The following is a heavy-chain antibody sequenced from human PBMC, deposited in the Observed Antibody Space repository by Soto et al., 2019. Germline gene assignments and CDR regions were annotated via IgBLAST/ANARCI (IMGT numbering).Heavy chain of an antibody. V-gene: IGHV1-46*01. D-gene: IGHD6-19*01. J-gene: IGHJ4*02. CDR3: ARAVAVPADFDY. Sequence: ASVKVSCKASGYTFTSYYMHWVRQAPGQGLEWMGIINPSGGSTSYAQKFQGRVTMTRDTSTSTVYMELSSLRSEDTTVFYCARAVAVPADFDYWGQGTLVTVSS. CDR1: GYTFTSYY. CDR2: INPSGGST.